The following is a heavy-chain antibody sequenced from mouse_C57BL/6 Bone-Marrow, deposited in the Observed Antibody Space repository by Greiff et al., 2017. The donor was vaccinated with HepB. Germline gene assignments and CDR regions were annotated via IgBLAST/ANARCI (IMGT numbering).Heavy chain of an antibody. Sequence: LQESGAELVKPGASVKISCKASGYAFSSYWMNWVKQRPGKGLEWIGQIYPGDGDTNYNGKFKGKATLTADKSSSTAYMQLSSLTSEDSAVYFCARDYYGSSSSHWYFDVWGTGTTVTVSS. J-gene: IGHJ1*03. V-gene: IGHV1-80*01. CDR2: IYPGDGDT. D-gene: IGHD1-1*01. CDR1: GYAFSSYW. CDR3: ARDYYGSSSSHWYFDV.